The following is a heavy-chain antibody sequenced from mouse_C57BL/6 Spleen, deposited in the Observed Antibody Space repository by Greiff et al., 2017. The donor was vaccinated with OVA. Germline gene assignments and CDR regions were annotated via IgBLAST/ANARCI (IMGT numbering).Heavy chain of an antibody. CDR3: ARGGTGTQYYYAMDY. Sequence: QVQLQQSGAELVKPGASVKISCKASGYAFSSYWMNWVKQRPGKGLEWIGQIYPGDGDTNYNGKFTGKATLTADKSSSTAYMQLSSLTSEDSAVYFCARGGTGTQYYYAMDYWGQGTSVTVSS. V-gene: IGHV1-80*01. J-gene: IGHJ4*01. D-gene: IGHD4-1*01. CDR1: GYAFSSYW. CDR2: IYPGDGDT.